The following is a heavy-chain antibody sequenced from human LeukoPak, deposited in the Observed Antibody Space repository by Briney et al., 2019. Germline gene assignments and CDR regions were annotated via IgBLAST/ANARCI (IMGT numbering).Heavy chain of an antibody. J-gene: IGHJ2*01. V-gene: IGHV4-4*07. CDR1: GGSISSYY. Sequence: SETLSLTCTVSGGSISSYYWSWIRQPAGKGLEWIGRIYTSGSTNYNPSLKSRVTMSVDTSKNQFSLKLSSVTAADTAVYYCAKDSFAVVVPATVVFDLWGRGTLVTVSS. CDR2: IYTSGST. CDR3: AKDSFAVVVPATVVFDL. D-gene: IGHD2-2*01.